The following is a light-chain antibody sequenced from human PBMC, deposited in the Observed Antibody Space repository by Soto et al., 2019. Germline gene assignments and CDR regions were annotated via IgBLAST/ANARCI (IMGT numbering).Light chain of an antibody. CDR1: QSVSNY. Sequence: EIVLTQSPGTLSLSPGERATLSCRASQSVSNYLAWYQQKPGQAPRLLIYGASRRATVSPDRFSGSGSGTDFTLTISRLEPEDFAVYYCHQYGGSPQTYGQGTNVEIK. CDR3: HQYGGSPQT. J-gene: IGKJ1*01. V-gene: IGKV3-20*01. CDR2: GAS.